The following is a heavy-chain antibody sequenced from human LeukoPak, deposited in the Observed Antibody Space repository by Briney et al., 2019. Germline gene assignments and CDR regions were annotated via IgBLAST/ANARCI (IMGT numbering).Heavy chain of an antibody. J-gene: IGHJ4*02. CDR1: GFTFSSYS. CDR2: ISSSNNTK. Sequence: GGSLRPSCAASGFTFSSYSMNWVRQAPGKGLEWVSHISSSNNTKYYADSVKGRFTISRDNAKNSLYLQMNSLRDEDTAVYFCAGGDGWFGELLSFDYWGQGTLVTVSS. D-gene: IGHD3-10*01. CDR3: AGGDGWFGELLSFDY. V-gene: IGHV3-48*02.